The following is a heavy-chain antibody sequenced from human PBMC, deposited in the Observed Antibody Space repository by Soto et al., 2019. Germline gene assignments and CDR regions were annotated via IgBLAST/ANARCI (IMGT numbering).Heavy chain of an antibody. D-gene: IGHD1-1*01. J-gene: IGHJ5*02. CDR2: IYYGGST. CDR1: GGSIISYY. CDR3: SGHTTNGFDA. Sequence: SETLSLTCTVSGGSIISYYWSWIRHPPGKGKEGIGYIYYGGSTNYYPSLKSRVTISVDTSKNQFSLTLSSVTPADAAVYYCSGHTTNGFDAWGQATLVTLSS. V-gene: IGHV4-59*08.